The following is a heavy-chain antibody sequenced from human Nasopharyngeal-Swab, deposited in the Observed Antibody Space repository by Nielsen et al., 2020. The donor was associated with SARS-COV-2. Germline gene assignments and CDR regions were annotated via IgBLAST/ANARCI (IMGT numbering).Heavy chain of an antibody. D-gene: IGHD4-11*01. V-gene: IGHV4-59*01. CDR3: ARSVSDYTNNDRFDYFDP. CDR1: GGSINSNY. CDR2: TYYTGST. J-gene: IGHJ5*02. Sequence: SETLSLTCTVSGGSINSNYWTWIRQSPGKGLEWIGYTYYTGSTNSNPSLKTRVSISVDTSRNQFSLRLSSVTAADTAVYYCARSVSDYTNNDRFDYFDPWGQGSLVTVSS.